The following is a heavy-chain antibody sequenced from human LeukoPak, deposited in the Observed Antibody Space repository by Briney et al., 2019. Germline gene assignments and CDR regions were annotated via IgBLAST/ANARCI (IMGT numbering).Heavy chain of an antibody. V-gene: IGHV4-34*01. CDR2: INQSGST. CDR1: GGSFSGYQ. D-gene: IGHD6-19*01. CDR3: ARGARVGYSSGWSIDY. Sequence: SETLSFTCAVYGGSFSGYQWSWIRQPPGKGLEWIGEINQSGSTNFNPSLKSRVTISVDTSKNQFSLKLRSVTAADTAAYYCARGARVGYSSGWSIDYWGQGTLVTVSS. J-gene: IGHJ4*02.